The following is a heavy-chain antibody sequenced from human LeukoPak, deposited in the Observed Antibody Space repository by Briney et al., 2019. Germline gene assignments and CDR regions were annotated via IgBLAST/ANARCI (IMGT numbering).Heavy chain of an antibody. CDR2: TYSGGST. Sequence: PGGSLRLSCVASGFTFSSYWMSWVRQAPGKGLEWVSVTYSGGSTYYADSVKGRCTISRDNSKNTLYLQMNSLRGEDTAVYYCASGIRAFDNWGQGTLVTVSA. J-gene: IGHJ4*02. CDR3: ASGIRAFDN. CDR1: GFTFSSYW. D-gene: IGHD1-26*01. V-gene: IGHV3-66*01.